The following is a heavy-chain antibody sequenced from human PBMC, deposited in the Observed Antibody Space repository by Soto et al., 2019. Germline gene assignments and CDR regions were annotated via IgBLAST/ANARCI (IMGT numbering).Heavy chain of an antibody. CDR1: GSISTYY. J-gene: IGHJ6*02. D-gene: IGHD1-26*01. CDR2: IYYMGRT. Sequence: KPSETLSLTCTVGSISTYYWNWIRQPPGKGLEWIGYIYYMGRTNYNSSLKSRVTMSIDTSKNQFSLKLSSVTAADTAVYYCARDNSGSYFGYYYGMDAWGQGTTVTVSS. CDR3: ARDNSGSYFGYYYGMDA. V-gene: IGHV4-59*01.